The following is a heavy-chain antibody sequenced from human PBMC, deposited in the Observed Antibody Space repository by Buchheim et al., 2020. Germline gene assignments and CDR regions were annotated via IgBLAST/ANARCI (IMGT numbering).Heavy chain of an antibody. CDR3: ARDLHYYDSSGYYFRYLFDY. Sequence: VQLVQSGAEVKKPGASVKVSCKASGYTFTSYYMHWVRQAPGQGLEWMGIINPSGGSTSYAQKFQGRDTMTRDTSTSTDYMELSSLRPEDTAVYYCARDLHYYDSSGYYFRYLFDYWGQGTL. V-gene: IGHV1-46*01. CDR1: GYTFTSYY. D-gene: IGHD3-22*01. CDR2: INPSGGST. J-gene: IGHJ4*02.